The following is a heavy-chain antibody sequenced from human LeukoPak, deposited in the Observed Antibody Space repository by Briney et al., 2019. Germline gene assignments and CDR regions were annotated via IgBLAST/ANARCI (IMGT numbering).Heavy chain of an antibody. CDR1: GYTFTSYG. J-gene: IGHJ6*02. CDR3: ARGADTAMVYYYYYGMDV. Sequence: ASVNVSCKASGYTFTSYGISWVRQAPGQGLEWMGWISAYNGNTNYAQKLQGRVTITADESTSTAYMELSSLRSEDTAVYYCARGADTAMVYYYYYGMDVWGQGTTVTVSS. V-gene: IGHV1-18*01. CDR2: ISAYNGNT. D-gene: IGHD5-18*01.